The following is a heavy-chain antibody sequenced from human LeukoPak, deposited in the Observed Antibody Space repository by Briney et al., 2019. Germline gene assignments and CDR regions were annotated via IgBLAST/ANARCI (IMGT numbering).Heavy chain of an antibody. Sequence: GGSLRLSCAASGFTFSSYVMSWVRQAPGKGLEWVSTISGSGGYTYYADSLKGRFTISRDNSKNTLYLQMNSLRAEDTAVYYCARDLDPLYCSSTSCYNYWGQGTLVTVSS. CDR2: ISGSGGYT. J-gene: IGHJ4*02. V-gene: IGHV3-23*01. D-gene: IGHD2-2*02. CDR1: GFTFSSYV. CDR3: ARDLDPLYCSSTSCYNY.